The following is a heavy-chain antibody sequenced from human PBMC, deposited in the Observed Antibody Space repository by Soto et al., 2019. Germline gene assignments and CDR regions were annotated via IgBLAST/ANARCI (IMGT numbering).Heavy chain of an antibody. V-gene: IGHV3-23*01. J-gene: IGHJ4*02. CDR3: AKDRKGSYCSGGTCYSFDY. D-gene: IGHD2-15*01. CDR2: ISGSGGIT. Sequence: EVQLLESGGGLVQPGGSLRLSCAASGFTLGTYVMTWVRQAPGKGLEWVSAISGSGGITNYADPVKGRFTISRDNTKNTLYLQMNSLRVEDTAVYYCAKDRKGSYCSGGTCYSFDYWGQGTLVTVPS. CDR1: GFTLGTYV.